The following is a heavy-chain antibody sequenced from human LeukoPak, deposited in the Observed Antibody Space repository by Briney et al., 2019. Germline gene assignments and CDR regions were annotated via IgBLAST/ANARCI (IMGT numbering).Heavy chain of an antibody. CDR3: ARERDDYVWGSYREDYFDY. V-gene: IGHV1-18*01. J-gene: IGHJ4*02. D-gene: IGHD3-16*02. CDR1: GYTFTSYG. CDR2: ISAYNGNT. Sequence: ASVKVSCKASGYTFTSYGISWVRQAPGQGLEWMGWISAYNGNTNYAQKLQGRVTMTTDTSTSTAYMELRSLRSDDTAVYYCARERDDYVWGSYREDYFDYWGQGTLVTVSS.